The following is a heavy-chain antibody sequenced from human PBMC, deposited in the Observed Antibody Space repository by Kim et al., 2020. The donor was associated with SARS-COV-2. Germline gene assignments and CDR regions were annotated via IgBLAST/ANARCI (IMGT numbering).Heavy chain of an antibody. Sequence: SETLSLTCTVSGGSVSSGSYYWSWIRQPPGKGLEWIGYIYYSGSTNYNPSLKSRVTITVDTSKNQFSLKLSSVTAADTAVYYCARVVPPHRYFDYWGQGTLVTVSS. J-gene: IGHJ4*02. CDR1: GGSVSSGSYY. CDR3: ARVVPPHRYFDY. D-gene: IGHD3-10*01. V-gene: IGHV4-61*01. CDR2: IYYSGST.